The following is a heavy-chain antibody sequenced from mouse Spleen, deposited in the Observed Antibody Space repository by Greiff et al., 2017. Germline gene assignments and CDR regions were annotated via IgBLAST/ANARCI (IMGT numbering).Heavy chain of an antibody. CDR1: GYSITSGYY. CDR3: ARGHYYDGSYVYYAMDY. D-gene: IGHD1-1*01. CDR2: ISYDGSN. Sequence: EVKLVESGPGLVKPSQSLSLTCSVTGYSITSGYYWNWIRQFPGNKLEWMGYISYDGSNNYNPSLKNRISITRDTSKNQFFLKLNSVTTEDTATYYCARGHYYDGSYVYYAMDYWGQGTSVTVSS. J-gene: IGHJ4*01. V-gene: IGHV3-6*01.